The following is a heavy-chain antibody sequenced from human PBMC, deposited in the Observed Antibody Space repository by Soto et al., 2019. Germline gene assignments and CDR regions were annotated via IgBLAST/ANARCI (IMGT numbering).Heavy chain of an antibody. CDR1: GYTFTSYY. D-gene: IGHD2-15*01. J-gene: IGHJ5*02. Sequence: GASVKVSCKASGYTFTSYYMHWVRQAPGQGLEWMGIINPSGGSTSYAQKLQGRVTMTRDTSTSTVYMELSSLRSEDTAVYYCASADCSGGSCYPDGANWFDPWGQGTLVTVS. V-gene: IGHV1-46*01. CDR3: ASADCSGGSCYPDGANWFDP. CDR2: INPSGGST.